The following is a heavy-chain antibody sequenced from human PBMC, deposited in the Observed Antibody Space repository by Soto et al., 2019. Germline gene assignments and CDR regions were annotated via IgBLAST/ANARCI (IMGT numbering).Heavy chain of an antibody. CDR3: ASVGYCSSTSCYESYTVDY. V-gene: IGHV4-34*01. D-gene: IGHD2-2*01. CDR1: GGSFSGYY. CDR2: INHSGST. Sequence: SETLSLTCAVYGGSFSGYYWSWIRQPPGKGLEWIGEINHSGSTNYNPSLKSRVTISVDTSKNQFSLKLSSVTAADTAVYYCASVGYCSSTSCYESYTVDYWGQGTLVTVSS. J-gene: IGHJ4*02.